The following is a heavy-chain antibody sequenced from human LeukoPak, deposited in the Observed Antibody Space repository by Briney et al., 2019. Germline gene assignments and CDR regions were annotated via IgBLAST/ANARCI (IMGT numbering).Heavy chain of an antibody. CDR2: INPNSGGT. V-gene: IGHV1-2*02. CDR3: ARGRMGIAAAGMGY. Sequence: GASVKVSCKASGYTFNGYYMHWVRQAPGQGLEWMGWINPNSGGTNYAQKFQGRVTMTRDTSISTAYMELSGLRSDDTAVYYCARGRMGIAAAGMGYWGQGTLVTVSS. J-gene: IGHJ4*02. D-gene: IGHD6-13*01. CDR1: GYTFNGYY.